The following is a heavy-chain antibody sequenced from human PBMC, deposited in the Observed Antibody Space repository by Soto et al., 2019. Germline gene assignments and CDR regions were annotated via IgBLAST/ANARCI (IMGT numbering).Heavy chain of an antibody. CDR1: GGTFSSYT. V-gene: IGHV1-69*04. CDR3: ARDVRIVVLVAATDHNWFDP. J-gene: IGHJ5*02. D-gene: IGHD2-15*01. Sequence: SVKVSCKASGGTFSSYTISWVRQAPGQGLEWMGRIIPILGIANYAQKFQGRVTITADKSTSTAYMELSSLRSEDTAVYYCARDVRIVVLVAATDHNWFDPWGQGTLVTVSS. CDR2: IIPILGIA.